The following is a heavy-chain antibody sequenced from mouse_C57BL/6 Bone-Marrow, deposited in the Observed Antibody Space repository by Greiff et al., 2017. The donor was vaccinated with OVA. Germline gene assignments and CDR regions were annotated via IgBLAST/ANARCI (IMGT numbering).Heavy chain of an antibody. CDR1: GYSITSGYY. CDR3: ARYGSSPFDY. CDR2: ISYDGSN. V-gene: IGHV3-6*01. Sequence: VQLKESGPGLVKPSQSLSLTCSVTGYSITSGYYWNWIRQFPGNKLEWMGYISYDGSNNYNPSLKNRISITRDTSKNQFFLKLNSVTTEDTATYYCARYGSSPFDYWGQGTTLTVSS. D-gene: IGHD1-1*01. J-gene: IGHJ2*01.